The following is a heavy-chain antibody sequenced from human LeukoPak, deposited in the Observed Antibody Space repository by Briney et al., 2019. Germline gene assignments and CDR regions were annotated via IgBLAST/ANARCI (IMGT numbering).Heavy chain of an antibody. D-gene: IGHD7-27*01. CDR3: ARGPHYALGIYFDY. CDR1: GGSISSYY. J-gene: IGHJ4*02. V-gene: IGHV4-4*07. Sequence: SETLSLTCTVSGGSISSYYWSWVRQPAGKGLEWIGRIYTSGSTNYNPSLKSRVTMSVDTSKNQFSLKLTSVTAADTAVYYCARGPHYALGIYFDYWGQGTLVTVSS. CDR2: IYTSGST.